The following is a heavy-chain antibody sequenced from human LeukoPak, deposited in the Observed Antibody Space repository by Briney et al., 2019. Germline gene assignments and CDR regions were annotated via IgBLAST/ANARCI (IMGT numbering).Heavy chain of an antibody. CDR1: GFTFSSYG. D-gene: IGHD3-16*01. V-gene: IGHV3-30*18. Sequence: PGRSLRLSCAASGFTFSSYGMHWVRQAPGEGLEWVAVISYDGSNKYYADSVKGRFTISRDNSKNTLYLQMNSLRAEDTAVYYCAKDTGPYGGFDPWGQGTLVTVSS. CDR3: AKDTGPYGGFDP. CDR2: ISYDGSNK. J-gene: IGHJ5*02.